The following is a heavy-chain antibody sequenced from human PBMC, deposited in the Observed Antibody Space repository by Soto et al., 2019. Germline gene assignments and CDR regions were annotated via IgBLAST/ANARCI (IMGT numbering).Heavy chain of an antibody. D-gene: IGHD6-13*01. J-gene: IGHJ6*02. Sequence: QVQLVQSRAEVKKPGASEKVSCKASGYTFTSYGISWVRQAPGQGLEWMGWISAYNGNTNYAQKLQGRVTMTTDTSTSTAYMELRSLRSYDTAVYYCASFSIAATDPYGMDVWGQGTTVTVSS. CDR1: GYTFTSYG. CDR3: ASFSIAATDPYGMDV. CDR2: ISAYNGNT. V-gene: IGHV1-18*01.